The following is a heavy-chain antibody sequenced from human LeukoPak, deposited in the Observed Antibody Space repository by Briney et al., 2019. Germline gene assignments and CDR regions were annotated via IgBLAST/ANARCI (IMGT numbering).Heavy chain of an antibody. J-gene: IGHJ4*02. CDR2: VSGSGGST. V-gene: IGHV3-23*01. D-gene: IGHD6-19*01. CDR3: AKTTAGYSSGRYPGWPVDY. Sequence: SLTLSCPHSRFSLGRYSMFWVRQAPGQGLEWVSGVSGSGGSTLYPHSVQGRFTISRDNSEHTVYLRMNSLRADDTAVYYCAKTTAGYSSGRYPGWPVDYWGQGTLVTVSS. CDR1: RFSLGRYS.